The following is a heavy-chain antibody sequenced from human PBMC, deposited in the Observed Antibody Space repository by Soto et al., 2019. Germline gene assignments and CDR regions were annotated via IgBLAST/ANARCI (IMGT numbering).Heavy chain of an antibody. CDR1: GFRFRTRA. V-gene: IGHV3-23*01. CDR3: TTHEEGAPWAGGFDS. Sequence: LRLSCAASGFRFRTRAMSWVRQAPGKGLEWVASIRPGGDSTYYADSVKGRFAVSRDNSNVTLYLQMDSLRVEDTAIYYCTTHEEGAPWAGGFDSWGQGTLVTV. CDR2: IRPGGDST. J-gene: IGHJ5*01. D-gene: IGHD1-26*01.